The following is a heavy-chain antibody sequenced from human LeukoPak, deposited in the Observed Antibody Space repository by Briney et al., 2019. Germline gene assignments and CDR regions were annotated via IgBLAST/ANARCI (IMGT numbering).Heavy chain of an antibody. CDR2: IKSKTDGGTT. D-gene: IGHD2-2*01. CDR3: TTGNVDVVVPAGY. V-gene: IGHV3-15*01. CDR1: GFTFSNAW. Sequence: SGGSLRLSCAASGFTFSNAWMSWVRQAPGKGLEWVGRIKSKTDGGTTDYAAPVKGRFTISRDDSKNTLYLQMNSLKTEDTAVYYCTTGNVDVVVPAGYWGQGTLVTVSS. J-gene: IGHJ4*02.